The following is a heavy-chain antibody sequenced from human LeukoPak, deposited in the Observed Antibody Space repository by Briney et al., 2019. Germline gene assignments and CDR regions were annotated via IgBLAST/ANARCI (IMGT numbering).Heavy chain of an antibody. D-gene: IGHD6-19*01. CDR2: INHSGST. CDR3: ARRIAVAGLDAFDI. J-gene: IGHJ3*02. V-gene: IGHV4-34*01. CDR1: GGSFSGYY. Sequence: SETLSLTCAVYGGSFSGYYWSWIRQPPGKGLEWIGEINHSGSTNYNPSLKSRVTISVDTSKNQFSLKLSSVTAADTAVYYCARRIAVAGLDAFDIWGQGTMVTVSS.